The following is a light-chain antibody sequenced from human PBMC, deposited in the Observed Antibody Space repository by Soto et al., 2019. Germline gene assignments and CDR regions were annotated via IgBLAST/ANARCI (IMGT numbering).Light chain of an antibody. Sequence: PGERVTLSCRASQSVSSSYLTWYQQKPGQAPSPLIYGASTRATSIPARFSGSGSGTDFTLTISSLLPEDFAVYYCQQDCNLPPTFGQGSKVEVK. J-gene: IGKJ1*01. CDR2: GAS. CDR1: QSVSSSY. V-gene: IGKV3D-7*01. CDR3: QQDCNLPPT.